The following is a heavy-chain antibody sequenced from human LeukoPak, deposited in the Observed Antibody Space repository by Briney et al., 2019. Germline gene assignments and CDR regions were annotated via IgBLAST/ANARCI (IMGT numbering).Heavy chain of an antibody. CDR1: GGTFSSYA. Sequence: SVKVSCKASGGTFSSYAISWVRQAPGQGLEWMGGSIPIFGTANYAQKFQGRVTITTDESTSTAYMELSSLRSEDTAVYDCARALFDDDFWSGCYFVFDYWGQGTLVTVSS. CDR2: SIPIFGTA. J-gene: IGHJ4*02. V-gene: IGHV1-69*05. CDR3: ARALFDDDFWSGCYFVFDY. D-gene: IGHD3-3*01.